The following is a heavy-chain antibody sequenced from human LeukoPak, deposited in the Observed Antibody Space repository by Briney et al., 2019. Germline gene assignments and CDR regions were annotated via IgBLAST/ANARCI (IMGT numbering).Heavy chain of an antibody. J-gene: IGHJ6*03. Sequence: PSGTLSLTCAVSGDSLNTNTWWSWVRQPPGKGLEWTGEIFHSGSTNYHPSLKSRVTISVDTSKNQFSLKLSSVTAADTAVYYCARPGGVAMGYYYYYMDVWGKGTTVTISS. CDR2: IFHSGST. V-gene: IGHV4-4*02. D-gene: IGHD5-12*01. CDR3: ARPGGVAMGYYYYYMDV. CDR1: GDSLNTNTW.